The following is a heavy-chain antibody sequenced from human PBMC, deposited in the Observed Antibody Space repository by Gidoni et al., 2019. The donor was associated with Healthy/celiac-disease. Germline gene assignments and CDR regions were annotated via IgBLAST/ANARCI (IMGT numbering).Heavy chain of an antibody. Sequence: QVQLQQWGAGLLKPSETLSLTCAVYGGSFSGYYWSWIRQPPGKGLEWIGEINHSGSTNYNPSLKSRVTISVDTSKNQFSLKLSSVTAADTAVYYCARGRPGIAVAGTGGWFDPWGQGTLVTVSS. CDR3: ARGRPGIAVAGTGGWFDP. D-gene: IGHD6-19*01. J-gene: IGHJ5*02. CDR1: GGSFSGYY. V-gene: IGHV4-34*01. CDR2: INHSGST.